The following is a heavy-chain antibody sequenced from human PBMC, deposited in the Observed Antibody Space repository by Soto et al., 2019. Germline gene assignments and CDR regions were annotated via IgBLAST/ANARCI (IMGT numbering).Heavy chain of an antibody. V-gene: IGHV4-61*01. CDR3: AREIRGYSRALDY. CDR2: AHSGGRT. Sequence: SATLSLTCSVSGDSVNSENYCWTCIRQSPWKGLEWIGYAHSGGRTDYNPSLKSRVTISLDTPVNQFSLQLTSVTAADTAVYYCAREIRGYSRALDYWGQGTLVTVSS. CDR1: GDSVNSENYC. J-gene: IGHJ4*02. D-gene: IGHD5-18*01.